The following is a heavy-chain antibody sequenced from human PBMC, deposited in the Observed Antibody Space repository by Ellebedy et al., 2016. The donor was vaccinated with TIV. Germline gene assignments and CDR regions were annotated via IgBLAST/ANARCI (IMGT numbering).Heavy chain of an antibody. CDR3: ARERGAAGGLRVNWFDP. CDR1: GGSISSYY. D-gene: IGHD4-17*01. V-gene: IGHV4-59*01. Sequence: SETLSLXXTVSGGSISSYYWSWIRQPPGKGLEWIGYIYYSGSTNYNPSLKSRVTISVDTSKNQFSLKLSSVTAADTAVYYCARERGAAGGLRVNWFDPWGQGTLVTVSS. CDR2: IYYSGST. J-gene: IGHJ5*02.